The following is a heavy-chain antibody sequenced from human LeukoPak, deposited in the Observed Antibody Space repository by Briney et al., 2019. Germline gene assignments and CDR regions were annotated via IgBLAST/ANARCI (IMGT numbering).Heavy chain of an antibody. CDR3: ARGAHYYGSGFDP. CDR1: GYTFTSYG. J-gene: IGHJ5*02. V-gene: IGHV1-18*01. CDR2: ISGYNGNT. Sequence: GASLKVSCKASGYTFTSYGISWVRQAPGQGLEWMGWISGYNGNTNYAQKLQGRVTMTTDTSTNTAYMELRSLRSDDTAVYYCARGAHYYGSGFDPWGQGTLVTVSS. D-gene: IGHD3-10*01.